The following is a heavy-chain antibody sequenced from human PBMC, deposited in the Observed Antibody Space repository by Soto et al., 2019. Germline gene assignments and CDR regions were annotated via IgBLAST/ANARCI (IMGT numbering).Heavy chain of an antibody. CDR1: GYSFTSYW. D-gene: IGHD2-8*01. J-gene: IGHJ4*02. CDR2: IKASDDDT. V-gene: IGHV1-46*01. Sequence: ASVKVSCKASGYSFTSYWMHWVRRAPGQGLEWMGLIKASDDDTIYVQNFQDRITLTADPSTTTSYMELRSLTSDDTAVYYCARGWGKYFGVNDFWGQGTLVTVSS. CDR3: ARGWGKYFGVNDF.